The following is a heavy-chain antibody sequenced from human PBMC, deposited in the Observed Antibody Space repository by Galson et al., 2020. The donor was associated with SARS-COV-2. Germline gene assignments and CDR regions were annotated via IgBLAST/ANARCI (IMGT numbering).Heavy chain of an antibody. CDR2: FDPEDGET. CDR1: GYTLTELS. CDR3: ATITMIVVVIGVEQYYFDY. V-gene: IGHV1-24*01. J-gene: IGHJ4*02. D-gene: IGHD3-22*01. Sequence: ASVKVSCKVSGYTLTELSMHWVRQAPGKGLEWMGGFDPEDGETIYAQKFQGRVTMTEDTSTDTAYMELSSLRSEDTAVYYCATITMIVVVIGVEQYYFDYWGQGTLVTVSS.